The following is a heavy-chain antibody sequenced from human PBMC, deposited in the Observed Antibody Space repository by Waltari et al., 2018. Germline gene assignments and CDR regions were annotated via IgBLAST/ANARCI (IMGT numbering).Heavy chain of an antibody. V-gene: IGHV1-69*08. CDR2: IIPILGRA. J-gene: IGHJ6*02. CDR1: GGPFSSYT. D-gene: IGHD6-13*01. CDR3: ARDQSSWWGYYYYGMDV. Sequence: QVQLVQSGAEVKKPGSSVKVSCQASGGPFSSYTISCVRQAPSQGLEWMGRIIPILGRANYAQKFQGRVTITADKSTSTAYMELSSLRSEDTAVYYCARDQSSWWGYYYYGMDVWGQGTTVTVSS.